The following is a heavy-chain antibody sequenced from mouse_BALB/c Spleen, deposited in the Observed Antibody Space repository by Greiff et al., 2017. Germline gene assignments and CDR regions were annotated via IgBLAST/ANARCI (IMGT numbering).Heavy chain of an antibody. D-gene: IGHD4-1*01. J-gene: IGHJ1*01. V-gene: IGHV5-4*02. CDR1: GFTFSDYY. CDR3: ARAGKTGTGYFDV. Sequence: EGQVVESGGGLVKPGGSLKLSCAASGFTFSDYYMYWVRQTPEKRLEWVATISDGGSYTYYPDSVKGRFTISRDNAKNNLYLQMSSLKSEDTAMYYCARAGKTGTGYFDVWGAGTTVTVSA. CDR2: ISDGGSYT.